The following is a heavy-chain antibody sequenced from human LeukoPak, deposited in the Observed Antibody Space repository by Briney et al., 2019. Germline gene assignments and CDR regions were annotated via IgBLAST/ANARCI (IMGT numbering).Heavy chain of an antibody. CDR3: AKDSSSWFTYIDY. J-gene: IGHJ4*02. D-gene: IGHD6-13*01. CDR2: ISWNSGSI. CDR1: GFTFGDYL. Sequence: RXSCXASGFTFGDYLMSWVRQAPGKGLEWVSGISWNSGSIGYADSVKGRFTISRDNAKNSLYLQMNSLRAEDTALYYCAKDSSSWFTYIDYWGQGTLVTVSS. V-gene: IGHV3-9*01.